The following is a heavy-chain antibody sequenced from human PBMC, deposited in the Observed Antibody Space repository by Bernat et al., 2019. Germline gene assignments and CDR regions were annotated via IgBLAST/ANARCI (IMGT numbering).Heavy chain of an antibody. V-gene: IGHV3-30*03. D-gene: IGHD5-12*01. CDR2: ISYDGSNK. CDR3: ARAGYSGYDLFHY. Sequence: QVQLVESGGGVVQPGRSLRLSCAASGFTFSSYGMHWVRQAPGKGLEWVAVISYDGSNKYYADSVKGRFTISRDNSKNTLYLQMNSLRAEDTAVYYCARAGYSGYDLFHYWGQGTLFTVSS. J-gene: IGHJ4*02. CDR1: GFTFSSYG.